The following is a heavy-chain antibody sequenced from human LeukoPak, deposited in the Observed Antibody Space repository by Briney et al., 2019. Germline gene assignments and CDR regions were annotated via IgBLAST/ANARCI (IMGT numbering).Heavy chain of an antibody. J-gene: IGHJ4*02. D-gene: IGHD6-19*01. CDR1: GFTFSSYS. V-gene: IGHV3-21*01. CDR3: VAPAGRQWLETFDY. CDR2: FTSSSRSI. Sequence: PGGSLRLSCAASGFTFSSYSMTWVRQAPGKGLEWVSSFTSSSRSIYYADSVKGRFTISRDNAKQSLYLQMNSLRVEDTAVYYCVAPAGRQWLETFDYWGQGTLVTVSS.